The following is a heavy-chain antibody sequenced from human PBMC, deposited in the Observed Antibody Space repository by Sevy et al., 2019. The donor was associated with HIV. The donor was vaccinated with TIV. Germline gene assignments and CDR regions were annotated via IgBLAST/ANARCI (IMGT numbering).Heavy chain of an antibody. CDR2: IYYSGST. CDR3: ARRGGYYDSSGYYPYYFDY. V-gene: IGHV4-39*01. D-gene: IGHD3-22*01. CDR1: GGSISSSSYY. Sequence: SETLSLTCTVSGGSISSSSYYWGWIRQPPGKGLEWIGSIYYSGSTYYNPSLKSRVTISVDTSKSQFSLKLSSVTAADTAVYYCARRGGYYDSSGYYPYYFDYWGQGTLVTVSS. J-gene: IGHJ4*02.